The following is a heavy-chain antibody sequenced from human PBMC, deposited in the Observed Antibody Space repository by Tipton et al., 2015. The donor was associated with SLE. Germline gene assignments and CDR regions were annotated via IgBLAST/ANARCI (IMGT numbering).Heavy chain of an antibody. V-gene: IGHV4-39*07. Sequence: TLSLTCTVSGGSISSSSYPWAWIRQPPGKGLEWIGSVYYSGKTSYTPSLMNRVIISVDTSKNQFSLKLSSVTAADTAVYYCTRDPYYYDSSGSPYSYWGQGTLVTVSS. D-gene: IGHD3-22*01. CDR2: VYYSGKT. CDR3: TRDPYYYDSSGSPYSY. CDR1: GGSISSSSYP. J-gene: IGHJ4*02.